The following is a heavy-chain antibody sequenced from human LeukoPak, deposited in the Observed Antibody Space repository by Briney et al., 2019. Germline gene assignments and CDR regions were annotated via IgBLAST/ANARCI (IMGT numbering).Heavy chain of an antibody. CDR2: IYYSGST. J-gene: IGHJ4*02. V-gene: IGHV4-39*07. CDR3: ARVTGTSGRYYFDF. Sequence: KTSETLSLTCTVSGGSISSSSYYWGWIRQPPGKGLEWIGSIYYSGSTYYNPSLKSRVTISVDTSKNQSSLRLTSVTAADTAVYYCARVTGTSGRYYFDFWGQGTLVTVSS. D-gene: IGHD3-10*01. CDR1: GGSISSSSYY.